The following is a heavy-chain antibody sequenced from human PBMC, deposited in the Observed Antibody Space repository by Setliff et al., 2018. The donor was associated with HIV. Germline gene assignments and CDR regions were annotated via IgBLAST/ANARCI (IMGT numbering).Heavy chain of an antibody. V-gene: IGHV3-23*01. D-gene: IGHD3-22*01. CDR3: ARGHYFKDV. Sequence: GGSLRLSCAASGFTFSSYSMSWIRQAPGKGLEWVSAISGSGGSTYYADSVKGRFTISRDNPKNTLYLQMNSLRAEDTAVYHCARGHYFKDVWGQGTTVTVSS. J-gene: IGHJ6*02. CDR2: ISGSGGST. CDR1: GFTFSSYS.